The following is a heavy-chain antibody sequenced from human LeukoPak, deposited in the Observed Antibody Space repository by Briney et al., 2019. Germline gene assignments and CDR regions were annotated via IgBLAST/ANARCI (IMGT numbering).Heavy chain of an antibody. Sequence: GASVKVSCKASGGTFSSYAISWVRQAPGQGLEWMGGIIPIFGTANYAQKFQGRVTITADESTSTAYMELSRLRSEDTAVYYCARITNDYYGSGSYPHMDVWGKGTTVTISS. CDR3: ARITNDYYGSGSYPHMDV. J-gene: IGHJ6*03. CDR1: GGTFSSYA. D-gene: IGHD3-10*01. CDR2: IIPIFGTA. V-gene: IGHV1-69*13.